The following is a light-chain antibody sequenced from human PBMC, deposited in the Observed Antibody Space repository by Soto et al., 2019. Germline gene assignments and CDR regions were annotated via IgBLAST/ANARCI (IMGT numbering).Light chain of an antibody. CDR3: QQNYNRPRT. CDR1: QSVLYRSNNKNF. Sequence: DIVMAQSPDSLAVSLGERATINCKASQSVLYRSNNKNFLSWYQQKPGQPPKLLIYWASTRESGVPDRFSGSGSGTDFTLTISSLQAEDVAVYYCQQNYNRPRTFGQGTKVDIK. CDR2: WAS. J-gene: IGKJ1*01. V-gene: IGKV4-1*01.